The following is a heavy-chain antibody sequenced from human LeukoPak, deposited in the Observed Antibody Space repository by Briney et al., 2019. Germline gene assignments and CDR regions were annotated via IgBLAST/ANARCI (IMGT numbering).Heavy chain of an antibody. CDR3: ATVPTYYYDSSGYHTPFDY. D-gene: IGHD3-22*01. V-gene: IGHV1-46*01. Sequence: ASVKVSCKASGYTFTSYYMHWVQQAPGQGLEWMGIINPRGGSTSYAQKFQGRVTMTEDTSTDTAYMELSSLRSEDTAVYYCATVPTYYYDSSGYHTPFDYWGQGTLVTVSS. CDR1: GYTFTSYY. J-gene: IGHJ4*02. CDR2: INPRGGST.